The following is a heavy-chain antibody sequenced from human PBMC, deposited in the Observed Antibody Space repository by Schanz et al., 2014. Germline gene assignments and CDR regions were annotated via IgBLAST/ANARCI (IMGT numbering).Heavy chain of an antibody. CDR3: ARPGGSSWSFAY. D-gene: IGHD6-13*01. CDR1: GGSISSSSYY. V-gene: IGHV4-39*01. CDR2: IYQSGTT. J-gene: IGHJ4*02. Sequence: QLQLQESGPGLVKPSETLSLTCTVSGGSISSSSYYWGWIRQTSGKGLEWIGSIYQSGTTYYSPPLKGGVTISVDTSKNKSPLNLISVPAADTAVYYCARPGGSSWSFAYWGLGRLVIVSS.